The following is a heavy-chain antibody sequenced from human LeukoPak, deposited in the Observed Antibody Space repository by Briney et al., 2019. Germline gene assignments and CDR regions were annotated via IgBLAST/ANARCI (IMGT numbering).Heavy chain of an antibody. V-gene: IGHV3-30*04. D-gene: IGHD4-11*01. J-gene: IGHJ6*02. Sequence: PGGSLRLSCAASGSTFSSYAMHWVRQAPGKGLEWVAVISYDGSNKYYADSVKGRFTISRDYSKNTLYLQMNSLRAEDTALYYCAKGGVTYYYYGMDVWGQGTTVTVSS. CDR3: AKGGVTYYYYGMDV. CDR2: ISYDGSNK. CDR1: GSTFSSYA.